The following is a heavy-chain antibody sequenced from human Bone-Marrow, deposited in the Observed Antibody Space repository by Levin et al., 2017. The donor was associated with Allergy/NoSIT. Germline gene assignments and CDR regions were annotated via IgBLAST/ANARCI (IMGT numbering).Heavy chain of an antibody. CDR2: LGGDYRV. CDR3: AKGHSDSYYYFDS. D-gene: IGHD5-18*01. J-gene: IGHJ4*02. V-gene: IGHV3-23*01. Sequence: SGESLKISCAASGFTFNNYAMTWVRQARGKGLEWVSSLGGDYRVFYADSVKGRFTISRDNSKNTLYLQMNSLRAEDTALYYCAKGHSDSYYYFDSWGQGTLVTVSS. CDR1: GFTFNNYA.